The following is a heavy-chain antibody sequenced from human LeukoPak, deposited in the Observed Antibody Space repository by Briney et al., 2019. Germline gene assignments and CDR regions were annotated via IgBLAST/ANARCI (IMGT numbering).Heavy chain of an antibody. CDR3: ARKASSGRSLKGNFDY. CDR1: GGTFSSYA. Sequence: SVKVSCKASGGTFSSYAISWVRQAPGQGLEWMGGIIPIFGTANYAQKFQGRVTITTDESTSTAYMELSSLRSEDTAVYYCARKASSGRSLKGNFDYWGQGTLVTVSS. V-gene: IGHV1-69*05. D-gene: IGHD6-19*01. J-gene: IGHJ4*02. CDR2: IIPIFGTA.